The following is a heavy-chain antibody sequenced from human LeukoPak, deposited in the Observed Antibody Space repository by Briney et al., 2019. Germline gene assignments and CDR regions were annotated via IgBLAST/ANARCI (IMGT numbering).Heavy chain of an antibody. V-gene: IGHV3-48*02. CDR1: GFTVSSYG. J-gene: IGHJ6*01. D-gene: IGHD3-9*01. CDR3: ANILPPRGLQKDYYFYYGMDV. Sequence: GGSLRLSCTASGFTVSSYGMNWVRQAPGKGLEWVSYIISSSSTIYYADSVKGRFTISRGNAKNSLYLQMNSLRDEDTAVYYCANILPPRGLQKDYYFYYGMDVWAQGSTVTVSS. CDR2: IISSSSTI.